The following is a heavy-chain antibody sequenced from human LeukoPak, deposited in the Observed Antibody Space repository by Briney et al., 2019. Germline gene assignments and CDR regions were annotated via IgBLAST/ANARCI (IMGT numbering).Heavy chain of an antibody. J-gene: IGHJ4*02. CDR3: ARVNYYGSGIY. CDR2: IYYSGST. Sequence: SETLSLTCTVSGGSISSSSYYWGWIRQPPGKGLEWIGYIYYSGSTYYNPSLKSRVTISVDTSKNQFSLKLSSVTAADTAVYYCARVNYYGSGIYWGQGTLVTVSS. D-gene: IGHD3-10*01. CDR1: GGSISSSSYY. V-gene: IGHV4-39*07.